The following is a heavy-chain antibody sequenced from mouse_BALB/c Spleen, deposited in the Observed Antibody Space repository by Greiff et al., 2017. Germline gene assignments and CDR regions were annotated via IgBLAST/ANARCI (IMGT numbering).Heavy chain of an antibody. CDR2: ISSGGSYT. CDR1: GFTFSSYA. Sequence: EVQVVESGGGLVKPGGSLKLSCAASGFTFSSYAMSWVRQSPEKRLEWVAEISSGGSYTYYPDTVTGRFTISRDNAKNTLYREMSSLRSEDTAMYYCARDLFAYWGQGTLVTVSA. CDR3: ARDLFAY. J-gene: IGHJ3*01. V-gene: IGHV5-9-4*01.